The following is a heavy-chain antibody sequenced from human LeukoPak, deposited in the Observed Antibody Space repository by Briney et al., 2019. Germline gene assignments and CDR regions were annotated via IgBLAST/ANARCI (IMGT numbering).Heavy chain of an antibody. Sequence: GGSLRLSCAASGFTFDDYAMHWVRQAPGKGLEWVAFIRYDGSNKYYADSVKGRFTISRDNSKNTLYLQMNSLRAEDTAVYYCAKGPNTLGGGHFDYWGQGTLVTVSS. CDR3: AKGPNTLGGGHFDY. V-gene: IGHV3-30*02. CDR2: IRYDGSNK. J-gene: IGHJ4*02. CDR1: GFTFDDYA. D-gene: IGHD3-16*01.